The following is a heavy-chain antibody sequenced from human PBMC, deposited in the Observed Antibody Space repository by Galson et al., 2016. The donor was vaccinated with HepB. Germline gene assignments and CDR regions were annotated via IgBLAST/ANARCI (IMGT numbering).Heavy chain of an antibody. Sequence: SLRLSCAASGFSLSSYWMHWVRQAPGKGLMWVSRINFDGTATSYADSVKGRFTMSRDNAKNTLYLQMNSLRAEDTAVYYCVREWSIFGDEFDYWGQGTLVTVSA. CDR3: VREWSIFGDEFDY. CDR1: GFSLSSYW. J-gene: IGHJ4*02. CDR2: INFDGTAT. V-gene: IGHV3-74*01. D-gene: IGHD2-21*01.